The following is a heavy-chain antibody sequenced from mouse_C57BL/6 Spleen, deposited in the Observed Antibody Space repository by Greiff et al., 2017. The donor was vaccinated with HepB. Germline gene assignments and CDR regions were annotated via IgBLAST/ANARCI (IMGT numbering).Heavy chain of an antibody. CDR2: IWRGGST. D-gene: IGHD1-1*01. V-gene: IGHV2-5*01. CDR3: AKRGYGSAMDY. J-gene: IGHJ4*01. CDR1: GFSLTSYG. Sequence: VKLVESGPGLVQPSQSLSITCTVSGFSLTSYGVHWVRQSPGKGLEWLGVIWRGGSTDYNAAFMSRLSITKDNSKSQVFFKMNSLQADDMAIYYCAKRGYGSAMDYWGQGTSVTVSS.